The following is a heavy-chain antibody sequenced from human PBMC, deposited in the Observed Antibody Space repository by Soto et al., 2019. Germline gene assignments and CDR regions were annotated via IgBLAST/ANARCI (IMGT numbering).Heavy chain of an antibody. CDR3: ARDTYCSGGSGRPYYFDY. V-gene: IGHV3-48*01. D-gene: IGHD2-15*01. Sequence: EVQLVESGGGLVQPGGSLRLSCAASGFTFSSYSMNWVRQAPGKGLEWVSYISSSSSTIYYADSVKGRFTISRDNAKNSLYLQMNSLRAEDTAVYYCARDTYCSGGSGRPYYFDYWGQGTLVTVSS. CDR1: GFTFSSYS. J-gene: IGHJ4*02. CDR2: ISSSSSTI.